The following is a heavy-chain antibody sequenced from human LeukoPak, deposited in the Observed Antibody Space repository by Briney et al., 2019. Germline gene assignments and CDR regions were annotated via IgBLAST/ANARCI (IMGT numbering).Heavy chain of an antibody. CDR1: GFTFSSYG. CDR2: ISGSGGST. V-gene: IGHV3-23*01. J-gene: IGHJ3*02. Sequence: GGTLRLSCAASGFTFSSYGMSWVRQAPGKGLEWVSAISGSGGSTYYADSVKGRFTISRDNSKNTLYLQMNSLRAEDTAVYYCAKGEVKRYYDILTGYYSDAFDIWGQGTMVTVSS. D-gene: IGHD3-9*01. CDR3: AKGEVKRYYDILTGYYSDAFDI.